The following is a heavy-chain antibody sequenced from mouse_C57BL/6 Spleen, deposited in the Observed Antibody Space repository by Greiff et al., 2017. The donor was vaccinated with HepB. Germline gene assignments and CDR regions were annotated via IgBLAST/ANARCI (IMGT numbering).Heavy chain of an antibody. CDR3: ARPLDSSGYVRGYYAMDY. D-gene: IGHD3-2*02. Sequence: QVQLQQSGPELVKPGASVKISCKASGYTFTDYYINWVKQRPGQGLEWIGWIFPGSGSTYYNEKFKGKATLTVDKSSSTAYMLLSSLTSEDSAVYFCARPLDSSGYVRGYYAMDYWGQGTSVTVSS. CDR1: GYTFTDYY. CDR2: IFPGSGST. V-gene: IGHV1-75*01. J-gene: IGHJ4*01.